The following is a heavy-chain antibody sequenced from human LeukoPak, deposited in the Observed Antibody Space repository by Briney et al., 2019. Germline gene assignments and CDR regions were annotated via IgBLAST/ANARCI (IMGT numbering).Heavy chain of an antibody. CDR2: ISAYNGNT. CDR3: ARGTARGCGVPLPLDY. D-gene: IGHD6-19*01. V-gene: IGHV1-18*01. CDR1: GYTFTSYG. J-gene: IGHJ4*02. Sequence: ASVKVSCKASGYTFTSYGISWVRQAPGQGLEWMGWISAYNGNTNYAQKLQGRVTMTTDTTTSTAYMELRSLRSDDTAVYYCARGTARGCGVPLPLDYWGQGTLVTVSS.